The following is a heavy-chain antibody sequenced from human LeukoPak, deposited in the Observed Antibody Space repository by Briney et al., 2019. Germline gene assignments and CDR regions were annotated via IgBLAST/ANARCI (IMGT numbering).Heavy chain of an antibody. CDR1: GFTFSSYA. CDR3: AIDSYTSDIVVVPTYFDY. Sequence: PGRSLRLSCAASGFTFSSYARHWVRQAPGKGLEWVAVISYDGSNKYYADSVKGRFTISRDNSKNTLYLQMNSLRAEDTAVYYCAIDSYTSDIVVVPTYFDYWGQGTLLTVSS. V-gene: IGHV3-30-3*01. D-gene: IGHD2-2*01. J-gene: IGHJ4*02. CDR2: ISYDGSNK.